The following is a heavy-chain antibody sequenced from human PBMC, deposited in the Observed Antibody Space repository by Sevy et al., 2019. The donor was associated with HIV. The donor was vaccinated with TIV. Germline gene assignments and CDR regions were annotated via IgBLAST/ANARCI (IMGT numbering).Heavy chain of an antibody. Sequence: GGSLRLSCAASGFTFSDHYMDWVRQAPGKGLEWVGRTRNKANSYTTEYAASVKGRFTISRDDSKNSLYLQMNSLKTEDTAVYYCAREPNYDFWSGYYVYYYYMDVWGKGTTVTVSS. CDR2: TRNKANSYTT. CDR1: GFTFSDHY. J-gene: IGHJ6*03. CDR3: AREPNYDFWSGYYVYYYYMDV. D-gene: IGHD3-3*01. V-gene: IGHV3-72*01.